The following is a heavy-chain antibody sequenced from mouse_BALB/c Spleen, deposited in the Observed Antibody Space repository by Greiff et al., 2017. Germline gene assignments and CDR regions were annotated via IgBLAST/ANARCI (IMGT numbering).Heavy chain of an antibody. CDR3: ARSYYDYDNFDY. CDR2: ISSGSSTI. CDR1: GFTFSSFG. Sequence: EVQVVESGGGLVQPGGSRKLSCAASGFTFSSFGMHWVRQAPEKGLEWVAYISSGSSTIYYADTVKGRFTISRDNPKNTLFLQMTSLRSEDTAMYYCARSYYDYDNFDYWGQGTTLTVSS. D-gene: IGHD2-4*01. J-gene: IGHJ2*01. V-gene: IGHV5-17*02.